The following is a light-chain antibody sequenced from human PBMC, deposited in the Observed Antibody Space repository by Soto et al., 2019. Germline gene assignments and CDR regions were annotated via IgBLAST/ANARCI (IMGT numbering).Light chain of an antibody. CDR2: QVT. CDR1: SSDVGGYDY. Sequence: QSVLTQPPSASGSPGQSVTISCTGTSSDVGGYDYVSWYQQHPGEPPQLLIYQVTKRSSGVPDRFSGSKSGNTASLTVSGLQAEDEAHYYCASHAEADNFGFGGGTKLTV. V-gene: IGLV2-8*01. J-gene: IGLJ2*01. CDR3: ASHAEADNFG.